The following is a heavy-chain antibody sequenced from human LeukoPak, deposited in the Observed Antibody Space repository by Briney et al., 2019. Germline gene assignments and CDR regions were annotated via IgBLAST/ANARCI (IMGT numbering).Heavy chain of an antibody. Sequence: GGSLRLSCAASGFTFSSYWMHWVRQAPGKGLVWVSRIKSDGSTNYADSVKGRFTISRDNAKNTVSLQMNSLRAEDTGVYYCARAPSEIGGYYPEYFRHWGQGTLVTASS. V-gene: IGHV3-74*01. CDR3: ARAPSEIGGYYPEYFRH. J-gene: IGHJ1*01. D-gene: IGHD3-22*01. CDR1: GFTFSSYW. CDR2: IKSDGST.